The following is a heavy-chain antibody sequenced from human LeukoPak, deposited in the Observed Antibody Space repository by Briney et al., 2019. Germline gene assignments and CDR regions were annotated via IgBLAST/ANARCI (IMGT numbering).Heavy chain of an antibody. V-gene: IGHV1-69*05. CDR2: IIPIFGTA. D-gene: IGHD3-16*02. J-gene: IGHJ4*02. CDR1: GGTFSSYA. Sequence: ASVKVSCKASGGTFSSYAISWVRQAPGQGLEWMGGIIPIFGTANYAQKFQGRVTITTDESTSTAYMELSSLRSEDTAVYYCARDPIVITFGGVIVRRNYFDYWGQETLVTVSS. CDR3: ARDPIVITFGGVIVRRNYFDY.